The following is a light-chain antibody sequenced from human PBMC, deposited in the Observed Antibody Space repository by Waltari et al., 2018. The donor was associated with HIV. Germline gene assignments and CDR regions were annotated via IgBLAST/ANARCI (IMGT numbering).Light chain of an antibody. V-gene: IGLV2-23*02. CDR2: EVT. CDR3: CSYAGSSTLV. J-gene: IGLJ3*02. Sequence: SALTQPASVSGSPGQSITISCTGTSSDVGGYNLVSWYQQHPGKAPKLIIYEVTKRPSGVSNRFSASKSGNTASLTISGLQAEDEAHYHCCSYAGSSTLVFGGGTNVIVL. CDR1: SSDVGGYNL.